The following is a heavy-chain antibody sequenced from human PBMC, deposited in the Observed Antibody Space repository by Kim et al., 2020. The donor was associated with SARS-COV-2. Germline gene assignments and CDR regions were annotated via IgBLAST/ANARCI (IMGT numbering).Heavy chain of an antibody. V-gene: IGHV1-69*10. J-gene: IGHJ3*01. CDR1: GDIFRKDA. Sequence: SVKVSCKASGDIFRKDAINWVRVAPGQGLEWVGVIIPSLGAAPYPQKFQGRVTIPAEKSTSTAFMELTGLRRGDTARYYFASERGVSACYGFDVWGQGT. D-gene: IGHD3-3*01. CDR3: ASERGVSACYGFDV. CDR2: IIPSLGAA.